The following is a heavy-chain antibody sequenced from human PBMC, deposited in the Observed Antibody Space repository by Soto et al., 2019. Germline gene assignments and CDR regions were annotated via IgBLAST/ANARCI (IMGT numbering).Heavy chain of an antibody. J-gene: IGHJ6*02. Sequence: QVQLVESGGGVVQPGRSLRLSCAASGFTFSSYAMHWVRQAPGKGLEWVAVISYDGSNKYYADSVKGRFTISRDNSKNTLYRQMNSLRAEDTAVYYCARYRLLLWFGEGMDVWGQGTMVTVSS. V-gene: IGHV3-30-3*01. CDR3: ARYRLLLWFGEGMDV. CDR2: ISYDGSNK. D-gene: IGHD3-10*01. CDR1: GFTFSSYA.